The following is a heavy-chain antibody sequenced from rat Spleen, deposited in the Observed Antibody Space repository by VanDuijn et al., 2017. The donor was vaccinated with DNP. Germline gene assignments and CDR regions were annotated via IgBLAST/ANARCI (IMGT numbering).Heavy chain of an antibody. J-gene: IGHJ4*01. CDR1: GFSLTDYS. Sequence: QVQLKESGPGMVQPSQTLSLTCTVSGFSLTDYSVHWVRQPPGKVLEWIAAISSGGSTYYNSALKSRLSISRDTSKNQVFLKMNSLQTDDTGTYYCTRGYNPPYAMDAWGQGTSVTVSS. CDR3: TRGYNPPYAMDA. D-gene: IGHD1-4*01. V-gene: IGHV2-19*01. CDR2: ISSGGST.